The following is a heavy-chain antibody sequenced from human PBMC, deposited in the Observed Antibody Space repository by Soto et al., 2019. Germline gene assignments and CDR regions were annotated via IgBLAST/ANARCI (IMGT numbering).Heavy chain of an antibody. CDR1: GFTFSRYW. V-gene: IGHV3-74*01. CDR3: ARGSSYCDGDCHGDY. J-gene: IGHJ4*02. CDR2: INSVGYTT. Sequence: GGSLRLSCAASGFTFSRYWMHWVRQAPGKGLEWISRINSVGYTTSFADSVKGRFTISRDNAKNTLYLQINSLRAEDTAVYYCARGSSYCDGDCHGDYWGQGTLVTVSS. D-gene: IGHD2-21*02.